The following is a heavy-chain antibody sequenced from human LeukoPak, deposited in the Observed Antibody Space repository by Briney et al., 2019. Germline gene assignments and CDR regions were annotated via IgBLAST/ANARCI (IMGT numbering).Heavy chain of an antibody. CDR1: GGTFSNYA. J-gene: IGHJ6*03. V-gene: IGHV1-69*13. CDR3: ARDRCPITMVRGVANYYYYYMDV. D-gene: IGHD3-10*01. CDR2: IIPIFGTA. Sequence: SVKVSCKASGGTFSNYAMSWVRQAPGQGLEWMGGIIPIFGTANYAQKFQGRVTITADESTSTAYMELSSLRSEDTAVYYCARDRCPITMVRGVANYYYYYMDVWGKGTTVTVSS.